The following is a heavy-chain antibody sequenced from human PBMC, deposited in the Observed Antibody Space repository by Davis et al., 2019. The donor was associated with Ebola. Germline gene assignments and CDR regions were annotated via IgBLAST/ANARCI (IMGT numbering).Heavy chain of an antibody. Sequence: SETLSLTCTVSGGSISSSSYYWGWIRQPPGKGLEWIGYIYYSGSTNYNPSLKSRVTISVDTSKNQFSLKLSSVTAADTAVYYCARDKNYDILTGSIYGMDVWGQGTTVTVSS. CDR1: GGSISSSSYY. CDR2: IYYSGST. D-gene: IGHD3-9*01. J-gene: IGHJ6*02. V-gene: IGHV4-61*01. CDR3: ARDKNYDILTGSIYGMDV.